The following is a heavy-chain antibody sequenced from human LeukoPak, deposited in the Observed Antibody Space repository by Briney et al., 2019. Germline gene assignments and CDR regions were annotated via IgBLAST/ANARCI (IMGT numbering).Heavy chain of an antibody. Sequence: ASVKVSCKASGGTFSSYAVSWVRQAPGQGLEWMGGIIPIFGTANYAQKFQGRVTITTDESTSTAYMELSSLRSEDTAVYYCARVVSCSSTSCRSFSYMDVWGKGTTVTVSS. CDR1: GGTFSSYA. V-gene: IGHV1-69*05. J-gene: IGHJ6*03. D-gene: IGHD2-2*01. CDR3: ARVVSCSSTSCRSFSYMDV. CDR2: IIPIFGTA.